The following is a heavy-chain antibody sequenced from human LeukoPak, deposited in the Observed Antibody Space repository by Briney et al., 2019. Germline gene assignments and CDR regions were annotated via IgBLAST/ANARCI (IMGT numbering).Heavy chain of an antibody. Sequence: GGSLRLSCAASGFIFSTYTMSWVRQAPGKGLEWVSSVSGTSGYMYYADSVKGRFTISRDNSKNSLYLQMNSLRAEDTAVYYCARKNFFDYWGQGTPVTVSS. CDR2: VSGTSGYM. CDR3: ARKNFFDY. D-gene: IGHD2/OR15-2a*01. CDR1: GFIFSTYT. J-gene: IGHJ4*02. V-gene: IGHV3-21*01.